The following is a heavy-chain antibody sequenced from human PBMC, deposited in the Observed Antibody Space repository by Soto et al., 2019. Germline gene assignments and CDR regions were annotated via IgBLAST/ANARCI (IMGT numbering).Heavy chain of an antibody. CDR3: ARGEQYSGRIFDY. D-gene: IGHD1-26*01. J-gene: IGHJ4*01. V-gene: IGHV6-1*01. Sequence: SQTLSLTCAITGDSVSSNSAGWRWVRQSSSRGLEWLGRTYYESKWYYEYAVSVRGRITINPDTSKNQYSLQRNAVTPEDTAVYFCARGEQYSGRIFDYWGQGTLVTVSS. CDR1: GDSVSSNSAG. CDR2: TYYESKWYY.